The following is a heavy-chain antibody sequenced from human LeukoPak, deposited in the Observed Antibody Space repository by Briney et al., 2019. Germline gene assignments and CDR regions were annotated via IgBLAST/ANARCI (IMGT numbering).Heavy chain of an antibody. CDR1: GFTFSSYD. CDR3: ARVDYSSGWYYFDY. Sequence: QPGGSLRLSCAASGFTFSSYDMHWVRQATGKGLEWVSAIGTAGDTYYPGSVKGRFTISRENAKNSLYLQMNSLRAGDTAVYYCARVDYSSGWYYFDYWGQGTLVTVSS. D-gene: IGHD6-19*01. V-gene: IGHV3-13*01. J-gene: IGHJ4*02. CDR2: IGTAGDT.